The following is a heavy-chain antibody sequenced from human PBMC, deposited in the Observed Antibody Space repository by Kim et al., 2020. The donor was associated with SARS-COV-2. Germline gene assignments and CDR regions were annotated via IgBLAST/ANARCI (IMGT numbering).Heavy chain of an antibody. CDR2: IYPGDSDT. Sequence: GESLKISCKGSGYSFTSYWIGWVRQMPGKGLEWMGIIYPGDSDTRYSPSFQGQVTISADKSISTAYLQWSSLKASDTAMYYCACPHDYGDYGDAFDIWGQGTMVTVSS. CDR1: GYSFTSYW. J-gene: IGHJ3*02. CDR3: ACPHDYGDYGDAFDI. V-gene: IGHV5-51*01. D-gene: IGHD4-17*01.